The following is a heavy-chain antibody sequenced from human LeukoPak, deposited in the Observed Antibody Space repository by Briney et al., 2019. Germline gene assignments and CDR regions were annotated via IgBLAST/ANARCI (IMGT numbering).Heavy chain of an antibody. CDR3: ARDLTNIVVVPAVQPDY. CDR1: GFTFSSYG. V-gene: IGHV3-33*01. CDR2: IWYDGSNK. Sequence: GRSLRLSCAASGFTFSSYGMHWVRQAPGKGLEWVAVIWYDGSNKYYADSVKGRFTISRDNSKNTLYLQMNSLRAEDTAVYYCARDLTNIVVVPAVQPDYWGQGTLVTVSS. D-gene: IGHD2-2*01. J-gene: IGHJ4*02.